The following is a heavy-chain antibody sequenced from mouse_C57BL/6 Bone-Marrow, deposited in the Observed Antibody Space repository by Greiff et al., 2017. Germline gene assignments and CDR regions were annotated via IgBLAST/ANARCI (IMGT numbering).Heavy chain of an antibody. J-gene: IGHJ1*03. D-gene: IGHD2-12*01. V-gene: IGHV1-69*01. CDR2: IDPSDSYT. CDR1: GYTFTSYW. CDR3: SIRRCYWDIDV. Sequence: QVQLQQPGAELVMPGASVKMSCKASGYTFTSYWMHWVKQRPGQGLEWIGEIDPSDSYTNYNQKFKGKSTLTVDKSSSTAYMQLSSLTSEDSAVDYCSIRRCYWDIDVWGTGTTVTVSS.